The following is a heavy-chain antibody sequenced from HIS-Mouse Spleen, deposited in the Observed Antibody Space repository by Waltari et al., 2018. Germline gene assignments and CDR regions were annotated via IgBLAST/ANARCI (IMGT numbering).Heavy chain of an antibody. CDR3: ARDFHDFWSGYYGGDKKHDAFDI. D-gene: IGHD3-3*01. CDR2: IYTSGST. V-gene: IGHV4-4*07. CDR1: GGSLSSYS. Sequence: QVQLQESGPGLVKPSETLSLPCTVSGGSLSSYSWSWIRPPAGKVLEWIGRIYTSGSTNYNPSLKSRVTMSVDTSKNQFSLKLSSVTAADTAVYYCARDFHDFWSGYYGGDKKHDAFDIWGQGTMVTVSS. J-gene: IGHJ3*02.